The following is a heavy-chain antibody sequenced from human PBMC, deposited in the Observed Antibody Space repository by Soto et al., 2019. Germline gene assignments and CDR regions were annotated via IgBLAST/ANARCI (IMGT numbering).Heavy chain of an antibody. Sequence: TRSLTFTLSDGSTSTVLYYWSWSRQHPGKGREWIGYIYYGGSTYYNTSLKSRVTISVDTSKNQFSLKLSSVTAADTAVYYCARAGGGDIVVVPAAHLFDPWGQGTLVTVSS. CDR3: ARAGGGDIVVVPAAHLFDP. J-gene: IGHJ5*02. D-gene: IGHD2-2*01. V-gene: IGHV4-31*03. CDR1: DGSTSTVLYY. CDR2: IYYGGST.